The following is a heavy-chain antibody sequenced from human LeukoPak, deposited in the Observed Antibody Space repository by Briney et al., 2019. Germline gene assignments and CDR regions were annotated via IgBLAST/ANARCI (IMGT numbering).Heavy chain of an antibody. Sequence: ASVKVSCKVSGYTLTELSMHWVRPAPGKGLEWMGGFDPEDGETIYAQKFQGRVTMTEDTSTDTAYMELSSLRSEDTAVYYCATISPITNGDPLLYYYYYMDVWGKGTTVTVSS. CDR2: FDPEDGET. CDR3: ATISPITNGDPLLYYYYYMDV. V-gene: IGHV1-24*01. J-gene: IGHJ6*03. CDR1: GYTLTELS. D-gene: IGHD4-17*01.